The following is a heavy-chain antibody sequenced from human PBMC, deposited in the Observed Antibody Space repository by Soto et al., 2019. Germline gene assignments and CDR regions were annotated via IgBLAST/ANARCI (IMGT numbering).Heavy chain of an antibody. CDR2: ISKDGSHS. CDR1: GFNFRTYG. J-gene: IGHJ1*01. V-gene: IGHV3-30*03. D-gene: IGHD4-17*01. CDR3: ARGTDYADLGNAEYFHP. Sequence: QVQLVESGGGVVQPGRSLRLSCAASGFNFRTYGIPGAGRAPAKGLGGVPLISKDGSHSYYAHSMKGRFTTSRDNSQNKAFLQVNSLRADDTAVYFCARGTDYADLGNAEYFHPWGQGTLVTVSS.